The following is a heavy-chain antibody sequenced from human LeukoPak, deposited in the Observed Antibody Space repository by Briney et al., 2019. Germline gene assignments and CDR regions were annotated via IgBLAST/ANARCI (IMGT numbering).Heavy chain of an antibody. J-gene: IGHJ6*03. D-gene: IGHD2-2*01. CDR3: AESPYSGTSPYYYFYYMDV. CDR2: ISGSGGAT. CDR1: GFSFSSYA. Sequence: GGSLRLSCAASGFSFSSYAMSWVRQAPGKGLEWVSGISGSGGATYDADSVKGRFTISRDNSKNTLYLQMNSLRAEDTAVYYCAESPYSGTSPYYYFYYMDVWGKGTTVTVSS. V-gene: IGHV3-23*01.